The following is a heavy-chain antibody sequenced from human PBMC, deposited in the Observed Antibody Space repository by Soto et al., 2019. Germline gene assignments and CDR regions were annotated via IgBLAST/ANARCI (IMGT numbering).Heavy chain of an antibody. CDR2: IIPIFGTA. CDR1: GGTFSSYA. D-gene: IGHD3-10*01. V-gene: IGHV1-69*01. Sequence: QVQLVRSGAEVKKPGSSVKVSCKASGGTFSSYAISWVRQAPGQGLEWMGGIIPIFGTANYAQKFQGRVTITADESTSTAYMELSSLRSEDTAVYYCARTTMVRGVISALFDYWGQGTLVTVSS. CDR3: ARTTMVRGVISALFDY. J-gene: IGHJ4*02.